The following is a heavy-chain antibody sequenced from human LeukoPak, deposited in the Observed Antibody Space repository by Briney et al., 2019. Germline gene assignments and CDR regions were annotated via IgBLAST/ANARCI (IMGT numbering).Heavy chain of an antibody. V-gene: IGHV1-8*01. CDR3: ARAGATHYYYYYSMDV. J-gene: IGHJ6*02. Sequence: ASVKVSCKASGYTFTSYDINWVRQATGQGLEWMGWMNPNSGNTGYAQKFQGRVTMTRNTSISTAYMELSSLRSEDTAVYYCARAGATHYYYYYSMDVWGQGTTVTVSS. CDR2: MNPNSGNT. D-gene: IGHD4/OR15-4a*01. CDR1: GYTFTSYD.